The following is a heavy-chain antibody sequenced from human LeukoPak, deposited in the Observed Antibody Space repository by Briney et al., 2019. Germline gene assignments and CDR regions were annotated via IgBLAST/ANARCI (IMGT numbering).Heavy chain of an antibody. D-gene: IGHD1/OR15-1a*01. Sequence: GGSLRLSCAVSGFTFSSYWMNWVRQAPGKGLEWVASIKQDGGEKYYVDSVKDRFTISRVNAKNSLYLQMSSLRAEDTAVYYCARDGTAPALYFDLWGQRTLVTVSS. CDR3: ARDGTAPALYFDL. J-gene: IGHJ4*01. CDR2: IKQDGGEK. CDR1: GFTFSSYW. V-gene: IGHV3-7*01.